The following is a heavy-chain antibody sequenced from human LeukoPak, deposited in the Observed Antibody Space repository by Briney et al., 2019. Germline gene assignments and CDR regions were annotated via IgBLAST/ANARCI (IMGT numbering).Heavy chain of an antibody. V-gene: IGHV5-51*01. D-gene: IGHD6-6*01. CDR3: ARQPGAARLPPDY. Sequence: GESLKISFKGFGYSFTSYWIGWVRQMPGKGLEWMGIIYPGDSDTRYSPSFQGQVTISADKSISTAYLQWSSLKASDTAMYYCARQPGAARLPPDYWGQGTLVTVSS. CDR2: IYPGDSDT. J-gene: IGHJ4*02. CDR1: GYSFTSYW.